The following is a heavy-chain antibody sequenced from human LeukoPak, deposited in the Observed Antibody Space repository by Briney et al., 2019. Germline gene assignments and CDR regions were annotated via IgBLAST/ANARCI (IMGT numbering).Heavy chain of an antibody. D-gene: IGHD6-19*01. CDR2: IYHSGST. CDR3: ARTYSSGWSPFDY. Sequence: SETLSLTCTVSGYSISSGYYWGWIRQPPGKGLEWIGSIYHSGSTYYNPSLKSRVTISVDTSKNQFSLNLSSVTAADTAVYYCARTYSSGWSPFDYWGQGTLVTVSS. V-gene: IGHV4-38-2*02. J-gene: IGHJ4*02. CDR1: GYSISSGYY.